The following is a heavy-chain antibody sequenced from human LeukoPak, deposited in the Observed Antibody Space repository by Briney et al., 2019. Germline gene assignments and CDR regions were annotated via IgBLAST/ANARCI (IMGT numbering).Heavy chain of an antibody. CDR3: AKDYLLGYCSTTNRYAFDL. J-gene: IGHJ3*01. CDR1: GLTFSSYW. CDR2: INSDGSSI. V-gene: IGHV3-74*01. D-gene: IGHD2-2*01. Sequence: GGSLRLACAASGLTFSSYWMHWVRQGPGKGLVWVSRINSDGSSISYAASVKGRFTISRDNSKNTLYLQVNSLRAEDTAIYYCAKDYLLGYCSTTNRYAFDLWGQGTMVTVSS.